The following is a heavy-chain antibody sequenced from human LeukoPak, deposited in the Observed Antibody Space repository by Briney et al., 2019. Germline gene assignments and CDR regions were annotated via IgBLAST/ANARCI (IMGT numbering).Heavy chain of an antibody. CDR1: GFSLSNYW. CDR2: INQDGSDK. V-gene: IGHV3-7*01. J-gene: IGHJ3*02. CDR3: ARGYYYDSSGYASGAFDI. Sequence: PGGSLRLSCAASGFSLSNYWMSWVRQAPGKGLEWVANINQDGSDKYYVDSVMGRFTISKDNAKNSLYLQMNSLRAEDTAVYYCARGYYYDSSGYASGAFDIWGQGTMVTVSS. D-gene: IGHD3-22*01.